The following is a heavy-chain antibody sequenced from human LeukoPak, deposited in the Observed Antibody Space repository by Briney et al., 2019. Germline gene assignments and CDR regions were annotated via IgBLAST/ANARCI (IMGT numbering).Heavy chain of an antibody. CDR3: RGGHATEPPY. Sequence: PGGSLRLSCAVSGFTFSSYAMSWVRQAPGEGLEWVSAIRGSGGNTYYADSVRGRFTISRDNSKNMVYLQMNSLRAEDTAVYYCRGGHATEPPYWGQGTLVTVSS. V-gene: IGHV3-23*01. CDR1: GFTFSSYA. J-gene: IGHJ4*02. D-gene: IGHD1-14*01. CDR2: IRGSGGNT.